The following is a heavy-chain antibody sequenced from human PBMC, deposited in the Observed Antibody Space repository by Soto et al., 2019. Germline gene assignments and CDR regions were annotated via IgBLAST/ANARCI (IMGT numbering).Heavy chain of an antibody. Sequence: SETLSLTCTVSGGSISSYYWSWIRQPPGKGLEWIGYIYYSGSTNYNPSLKSRVTISVDTSKNQFSLKLSSVTAADTAVYYCARVRPDSSGYKPLFLFDPWGQGTLVTVSS. J-gene: IGHJ5*02. CDR1: GGSISSYY. D-gene: IGHD3-22*01. CDR3: ARVRPDSSGYKPLFLFDP. V-gene: IGHV4-59*01. CDR2: IYYSGST.